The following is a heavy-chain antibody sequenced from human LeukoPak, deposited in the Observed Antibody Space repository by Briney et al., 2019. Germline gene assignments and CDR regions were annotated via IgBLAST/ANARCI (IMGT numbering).Heavy chain of an antibody. CDR3: ANVLTTAGYSSWYFDL. CDR2: ISSGSSYI. J-gene: IGHJ2*01. Sequence: GGSLRLSCAASGFTFSTYNMNWVREAPGKGLEWGSSISSGSSYIYYADSVKGRFTISRDNAKNSLSLQMNSLRAEDTAVYYCANVLTTAGYSSWYFDLWGRGTLVTVSS. D-gene: IGHD4/OR15-4a*01. V-gene: IGHV3-21*01. CDR1: GFTFSTYN.